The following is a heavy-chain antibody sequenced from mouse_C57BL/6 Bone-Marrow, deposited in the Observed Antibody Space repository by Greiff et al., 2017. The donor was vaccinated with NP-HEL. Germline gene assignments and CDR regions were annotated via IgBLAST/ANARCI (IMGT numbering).Heavy chain of an antibody. V-gene: IGHV1-7*01. J-gene: IGHJ4*01. CDR2: INPSSGYT. CDR3: ARALDRYYYAMDY. CDR1: GYTFTSYW. Sequence: QVQLQQSGAELAKPGASVKLSCKASGYTFTSYWMHWVKQRPGQGLEWIGYINPSSGYTKYNQKFKDKATLTADKSDSTAYMQLSSLTYEDSAVYYCARALDRYYYAMDYWGQGTSVTVSS.